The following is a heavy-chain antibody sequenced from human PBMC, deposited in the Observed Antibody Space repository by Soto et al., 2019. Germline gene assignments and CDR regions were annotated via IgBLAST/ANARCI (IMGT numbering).Heavy chain of an antibody. J-gene: IGHJ4*02. D-gene: IGHD6-13*01. V-gene: IGHV3-23*01. CDR1: GFTFTSYA. CDR3: ARRGSSWPYFDY. CDR2: ITSSGGTT. Sequence: EVQLLESGGGLVQPGGSLRLSCAASGFTFTSYAMNWVRQAPGKGLEWVSSITSSGGTTYYGDPVEGRFTISRDNSKNPLFLQMDSLGVDDTAAYYCARRGSSWPYFDYWGQGIVVTVSS.